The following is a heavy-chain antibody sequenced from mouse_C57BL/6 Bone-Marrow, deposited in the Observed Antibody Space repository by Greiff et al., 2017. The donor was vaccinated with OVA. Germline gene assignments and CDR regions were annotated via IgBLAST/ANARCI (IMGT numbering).Heavy chain of an antibody. J-gene: IGHJ2*01. CDR1: GYTFTSYG. Sequence: VMLVESGAELARPGASVKLSCKASGYTFTSYGISWVKQRTGQGLEWIGEIYPRSGNTYYNEKFKGKATLTADKSSSTAYMELRSLTSEDSAVYYCARTYGTLYYFDYWGQGTTLTVSS. CDR2: IYPRSGNT. D-gene: IGHD2-10*02. V-gene: IGHV1-81*01. CDR3: ARTYGTLYYFDY.